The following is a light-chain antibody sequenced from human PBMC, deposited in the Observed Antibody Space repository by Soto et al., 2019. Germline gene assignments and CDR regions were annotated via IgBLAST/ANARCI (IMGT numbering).Light chain of an antibody. CDR2: LNSDGSH. CDR3: QTWGTGIPWV. V-gene: IGLV4-69*01. Sequence: QSVLTQSPSASASLGASVKLTCTLSSGHSSYDIAWHQQQPETGPRYLLKLNSDGSHSKGDGIPDRFSGSSSGAERYLTISSLQSEDEADYYCQTWGTGIPWVFGGGTQLTVL. CDR1: SGHSSYD. J-gene: IGLJ3*02.